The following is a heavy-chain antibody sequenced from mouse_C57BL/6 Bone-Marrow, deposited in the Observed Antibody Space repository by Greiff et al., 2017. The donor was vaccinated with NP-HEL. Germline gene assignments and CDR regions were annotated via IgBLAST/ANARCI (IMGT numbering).Heavy chain of an antibody. CDR3: ARFYTRSYFDY. D-gene: IGHD2-1*01. CDR1: GFTFSDYG. CDR2: ISNLAYSI. Sequence: EVQLVESGGGLVQPGGSLKLSCAASGFTFSDYGMAWVRQAPRKGPEWVAFISNLAYSIYYADTVTGRFTISRENAKNTLYLEMSSLRSEDTAMYYCARFYTRSYFDYWGQGTTLTVSS. V-gene: IGHV5-15*01. J-gene: IGHJ2*01.